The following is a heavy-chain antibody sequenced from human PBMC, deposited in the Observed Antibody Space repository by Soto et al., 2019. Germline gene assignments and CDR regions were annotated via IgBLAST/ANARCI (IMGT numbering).Heavy chain of an antibody. CDR1: GYSISSGYY. J-gene: IGHJ4*02. V-gene: IGHV4-38-2*01. CDR2: IYHSGST. Sequence: SETLSLTCAVSGYSISSGYYWGWIRQPPGKGLEWIGSIYHSGSTYYNPSLKSRVTISVDTSKNQFSLKLSSVTAADTAVYYCARVRDTAMDYWGQGTLVTVSS. D-gene: IGHD5-18*01. CDR3: ARVRDTAMDY.